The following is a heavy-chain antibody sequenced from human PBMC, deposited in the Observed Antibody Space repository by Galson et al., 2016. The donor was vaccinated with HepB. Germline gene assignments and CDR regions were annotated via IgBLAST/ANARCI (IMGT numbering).Heavy chain of an antibody. CDR3: ARARPLRARNSMDV. J-gene: IGHJ6*02. CDR2: INSEGSST. CDR1: GFTFSSYW. Sequence: SLRLSCAASGFTFSSYWMHWVRQAPGKGLVWVSRINSEGSSTIYADSVKGRFTISRDSAKNTLYLQMNSLRAEDTAVYYCARARPLRARNSMDVWGQGTTVTVSS. V-gene: IGHV3-74*01. D-gene: IGHD3-10*01.